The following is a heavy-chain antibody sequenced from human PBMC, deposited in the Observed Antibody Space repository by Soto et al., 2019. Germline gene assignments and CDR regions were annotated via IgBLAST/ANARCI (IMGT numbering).Heavy chain of an antibody. Sequence: QVQLVQSGAEVKKPGASVKVSCKASGYTFTIYGISWVRQAPGQGLEWMGWISGYNGNTDYAQNLQDRVTLTTDASTSAVYMELRSLRSDDTAVYYCSMGDYYDSSGYYGYWGQGTLITVSS. V-gene: IGHV1-18*04. CDR2: ISGYNGNT. CDR1: GYTFTIYG. D-gene: IGHD3-22*01. CDR3: SMGDYYDSSGYYGY. J-gene: IGHJ4*02.